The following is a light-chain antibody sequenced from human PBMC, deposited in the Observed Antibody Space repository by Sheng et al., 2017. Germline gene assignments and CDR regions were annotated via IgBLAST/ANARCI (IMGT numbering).Light chain of an antibody. V-gene: IGKV3-20*01. CDR1: QNIDLNF. J-gene: IGKJ3*01. Sequence: DIVLTQSPGTLSLSPGEKATLSCRASQNIDLNFLAWYQHKPGQAPRLLIYGATSRATGIPDRFSGSGSGTDFNLTISRLEPADFAVYYCQQYGTSIGFTFGPGTKSGSQT. CDR2: GAT. CDR3: QQYGTSIGFT.